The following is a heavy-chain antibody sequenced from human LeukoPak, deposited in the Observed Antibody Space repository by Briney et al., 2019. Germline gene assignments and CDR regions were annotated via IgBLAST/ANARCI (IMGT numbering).Heavy chain of an antibody. V-gene: IGHV3-30-3*01. J-gene: IGHJ4*02. Sequence: GGSLRLSCAASGFTFSSYAMHWVRQAPGKGLEWVAVISYDGSNKYYADSVKGRFTISRDNSKNTLYLQMNSLRAEDTAVYYCARDSSYFDYWGQGTLVTVSS. D-gene: IGHD2-2*01. CDR2: ISYDGSNK. CDR1: GFTFSSYA. CDR3: ARDSSYFDY.